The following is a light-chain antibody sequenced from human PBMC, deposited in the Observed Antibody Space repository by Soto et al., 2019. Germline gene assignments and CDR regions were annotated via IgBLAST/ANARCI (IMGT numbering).Light chain of an antibody. J-gene: IGLJ2*01. CDR1: SSNIGSNT. V-gene: IGLV1-44*01. CDR3: AAWDDSLNGVV. Sequence: QSVLTQPPSASGTPGQRVTISCSGSSSNIGSNTVNWYQQLPGTAPKLLIYSNNQRPSGVPDRFSGSKSGTSASLAISGLQSEDEAEYYCAAWDDSLNGVVFGGGTKLT. CDR2: SNN.